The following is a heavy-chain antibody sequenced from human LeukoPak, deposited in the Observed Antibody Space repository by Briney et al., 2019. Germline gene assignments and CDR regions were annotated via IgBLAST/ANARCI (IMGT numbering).Heavy chain of an antibody. V-gene: IGHV3-74*01. CDR3: AQLNTNWFDP. Sequence: GGSLRLSCAASGFSFSVYWMHWVRQAPGKGPVWVSRIKTDGSITDYADSVKGRFTISRDNSKNTLYLQMNSLRAEDTAVYYCAQLNTNWFDPWGQGTLVTVSS. CDR1: GFSFSVYW. CDR2: IKTDGSIT. J-gene: IGHJ5*02. D-gene: IGHD5-24*01.